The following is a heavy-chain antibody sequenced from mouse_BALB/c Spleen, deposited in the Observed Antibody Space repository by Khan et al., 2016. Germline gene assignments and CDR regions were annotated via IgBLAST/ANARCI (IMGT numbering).Heavy chain of an antibody. V-gene: IGHV14-3*02. J-gene: IGHJ2*01. CDR1: GFNIKDTY. Sequence: VQLQQSGAELVRPGASVKLSCTASGFNIKDTYIYWVKQRPEQGLEWIGRIDPANGNIKYDPKFQGKAAITADTSSNAAYLQLSGLTSEDTAVYYCARSGGYDMYYFDYWGQGTTLIVSS. D-gene: IGHD2-2*01. CDR3: ARSGGYDMYYFDY. CDR2: IDPANGNI.